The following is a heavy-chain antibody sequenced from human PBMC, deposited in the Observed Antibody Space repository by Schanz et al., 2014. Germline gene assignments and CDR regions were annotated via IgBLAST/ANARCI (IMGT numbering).Heavy chain of an antibody. CDR2: INPNSGTT. V-gene: IGHV1-2*04. CDR1: GGTFSSYT. CDR3: ARGRTFDY. Sequence: QVQLVQSEAEVKKPGSSVKVSCKASGGTFSSYTISWVRQAPGQGLEWMGWINPNSGTTNYAQKFQGWVTMTRDTSISTAYMELSSLRYEDTAVYYCARGRTFDYWGQGTLVTVSS. J-gene: IGHJ4*02.